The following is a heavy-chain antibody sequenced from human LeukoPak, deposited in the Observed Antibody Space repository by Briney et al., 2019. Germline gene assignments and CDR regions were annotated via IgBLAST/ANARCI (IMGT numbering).Heavy chain of an antibody. V-gene: IGHV4-59*01. J-gene: IGHJ3*02. Sequence: SETLSLTCTVSRGSIIDYYWNWIRQPPGKGLEWIGYIYYSGITHYNPSLKSRVTISVDTSKNQFSLKLTSVTPADTAVYYCASEVTAIPSSAFDIWGQGTMVTVSS. D-gene: IGHD2-21*02. CDR1: RGSIIDYY. CDR3: ASEVTAIPSSAFDI. CDR2: IYYSGIT.